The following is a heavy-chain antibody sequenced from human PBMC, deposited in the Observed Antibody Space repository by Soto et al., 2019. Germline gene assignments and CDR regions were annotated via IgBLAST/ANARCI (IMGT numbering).Heavy chain of an antibody. Sequence: PSETLSLTCTVSGGSISSSSYYWGWIRQPPGKVLEWIGSIYYSGSTYYNPSLKSRVTISVDTSKNQFSLKLSSVTAADTAVYYCARVTSSSWYHYYYGMDVWGQGTTVTVSS. D-gene: IGHD6-13*01. CDR2: IYYSGST. V-gene: IGHV4-39*01. J-gene: IGHJ6*02. CDR1: GGSISSSSYY. CDR3: ARVTSSSWYHYYYGMDV.